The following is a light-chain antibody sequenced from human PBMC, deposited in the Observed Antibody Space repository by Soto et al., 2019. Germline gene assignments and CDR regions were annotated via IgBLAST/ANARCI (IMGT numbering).Light chain of an antibody. CDR2: ATS. J-gene: IGKJ2*01. CDR3: QQSYSTLYT. CDR1: QSVSRN. V-gene: IGKV3-15*01. Sequence: EIVMAQSPATLSVSPGERVTLSCRASQSVSRNLAWHQQKPGQTPRLLIYATSTRATGIPPRFSGSGSGTEFTLTISSLQSEDFAVYYCQQSYSTLYTFGRGPTWRSN.